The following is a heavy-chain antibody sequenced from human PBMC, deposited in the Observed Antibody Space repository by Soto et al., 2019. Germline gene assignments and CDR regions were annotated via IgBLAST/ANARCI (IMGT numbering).Heavy chain of an antibody. CDR3: ARDLRMVYAIDFDY. V-gene: IGHV3-48*02. D-gene: IGHD2-8*01. CDR1: GFTFSSYS. Sequence: VQLVESGGGLVQPGGSLRLSCAASGFTFSSYSMNWVRQAPGKGLEWVSYISSSGSTIYYADSVKGRCTISRDNAKNSLYLQMNSLRDEDTAVYYCARDLRMVYAIDFDYWGQGTLVTVSS. J-gene: IGHJ4*02. CDR2: ISSSGSTI.